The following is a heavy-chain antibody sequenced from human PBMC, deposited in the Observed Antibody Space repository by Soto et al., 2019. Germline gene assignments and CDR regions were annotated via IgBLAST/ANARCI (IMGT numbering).Heavy chain of an antibody. V-gene: IGHV3-23*01. Sequence: EVQLLESGGGLVQPGGSLRLSCAASGITFSSHGMSWVRQAPGKGLEWVSAISGSGGSTYYADSVKGRFTISRDNSKNTLYLQMNSLRAEDTAVYYCAKDGTWRHLWFSNWGQGTLVTVSS. D-gene: IGHD5-18*01. J-gene: IGHJ4*02. CDR3: AKDGTWRHLWFSN. CDR2: ISGSGGST. CDR1: GITFSSHG.